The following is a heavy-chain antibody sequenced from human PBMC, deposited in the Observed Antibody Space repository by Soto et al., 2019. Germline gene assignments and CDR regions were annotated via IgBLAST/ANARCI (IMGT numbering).Heavy chain of an antibody. CDR2: IIPIFGTG. V-gene: IGHV1-69*12. D-gene: IGHD2-15*01. J-gene: IGHJ5*02. Sequence: QVQLVQSGAEVKKPGSSVKVSCKASGGTFSSYAISWVRQAPGQGLEWMGGIIPIFGTGNYEQKYQGRVTITADESTRTAYMELSSLRSEDTAVYYCARARTSSCPVGCWFDPWGQGTLVTVSS. CDR1: GGTFSSYA. CDR3: ARARTSSCPVGCWFDP.